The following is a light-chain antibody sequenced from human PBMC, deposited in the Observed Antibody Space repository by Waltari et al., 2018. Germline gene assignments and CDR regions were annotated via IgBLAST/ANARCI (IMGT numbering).Light chain of an antibody. J-gene: IGLJ2*01. CDR1: SSDVGGYNY. Sequence: QSDLSQPASMSGSPGQSITISCTGTSSDVGGYNYVSWYQEYPRKAPKLIIYDVKKRPSGVYNRFSGSKSCNTASLTISGLQAEDEADYYCSSYTSTSTVLFGGGTQVTVL. V-gene: IGLV2-14*03. CDR2: DVK. CDR3: SSYTSTSTVL.